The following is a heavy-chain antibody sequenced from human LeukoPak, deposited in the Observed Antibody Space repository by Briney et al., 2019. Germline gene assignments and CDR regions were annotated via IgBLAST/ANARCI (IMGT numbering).Heavy chain of an antibody. J-gene: IGHJ4*02. CDR1: GFTFSNAW. CDR2: IKSKTDGGTT. Sequence: GGSLGLSCAASGFTFSNAWMSWVRQAPGKGLEWVGRIKSKTDGGTTDYAAPVKGRFTISRDDSKNTLYLQMNSLKTEDTAVYYCTTDPAVGITMVRGEVYWGQGTLVTVSS. CDR3: TTDPAVGITMVRGEVY. D-gene: IGHD3-10*01. V-gene: IGHV3-15*05.